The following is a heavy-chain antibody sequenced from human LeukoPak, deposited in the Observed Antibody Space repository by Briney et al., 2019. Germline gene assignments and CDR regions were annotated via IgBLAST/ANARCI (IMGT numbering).Heavy chain of an antibody. V-gene: IGHV3-53*01. Sequence: EGSLRRSCAASGFTVSSNYMSWVRQAPGKGLEWVSVIYSGGSTYYADSVKGRFTISRDNSKNTLYLQMNSLRAEDTAVYYCARSSSTVFPYYFDYWGQGTLVTVSS. CDR3: ARSSSTVFPYYFDY. D-gene: IGHD4-17*01. J-gene: IGHJ4*02. CDR2: IYSGGST. CDR1: GFTVSSNY.